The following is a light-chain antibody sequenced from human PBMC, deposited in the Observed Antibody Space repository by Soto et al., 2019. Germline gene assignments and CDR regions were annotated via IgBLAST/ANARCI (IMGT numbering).Light chain of an antibody. Sequence: QLVLTQSPSASASLGASVKLTCTLSSVHSSYAIAWHQQQPEKGPRYLMKLNSDGSHSKGDGIPDRFSGSSSGAERYLTISSLQSEDEADYYCQTWGTGLNWVFGGGTKLTVL. CDR3: QTWGTGLNWV. CDR2: LNSDGSH. J-gene: IGLJ3*02. V-gene: IGLV4-69*01. CDR1: SVHSSYA.